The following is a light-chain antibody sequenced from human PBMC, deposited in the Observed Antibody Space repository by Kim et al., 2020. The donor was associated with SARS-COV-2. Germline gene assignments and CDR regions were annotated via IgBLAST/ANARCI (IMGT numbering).Light chain of an antibody. CDR1: HSVSSN. CDR2: GAS. J-gene: IGKJ4*01. V-gene: IGKV3-15*01. CDR3: QQYNDWPPLT. Sequence: EIVMTQSPATLSVSPGERATLSCRASHSVSSNLAWYQQKPGRPPRLLIYGASTRATGIPARFSGSGSGTEFTLTINSLQSEDFAIYYCQQYNDWPPLTFGAGTKLEI.